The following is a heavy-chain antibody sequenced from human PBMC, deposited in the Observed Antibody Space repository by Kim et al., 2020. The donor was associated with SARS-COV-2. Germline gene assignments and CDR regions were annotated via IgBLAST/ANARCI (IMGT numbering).Heavy chain of an antibody. Sequence: GGSLRLSCSASGFAFSTYWMTWVRQAPGKGLECVANIRQDGSEENYVDSVKGRFTISRDNAKNSLFLQMNNLRVEDTALYYCVGGNTLHPWGQGTLVIVS. CDR1: GFAFSTYW. J-gene: IGHJ5*02. CDR3: VGGNTLHP. D-gene: IGHD2-2*02. CDR2: IRQDGSEE. V-gene: IGHV3-7*03.